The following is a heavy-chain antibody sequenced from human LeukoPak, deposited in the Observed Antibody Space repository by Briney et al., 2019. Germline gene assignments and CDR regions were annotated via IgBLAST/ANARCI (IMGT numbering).Heavy chain of an antibody. V-gene: IGHV1-18*01. CDR3: ARDRWSSYYYYGMDV. D-gene: IGHD4-23*01. CDR1: GYTFTSYG. J-gene: IGHJ6*02. CDR2: ISAYNGNT. Sequence: ASVKVSCKASGYTFTSYGISWVRQAPGQGLEWMGWISAYNGNTNYAQKLQGRVTMTTDTSTSTAYMELRSLRSDVTAVYYCARDRWSSYYYYGMDVWGQGTTVTVSS.